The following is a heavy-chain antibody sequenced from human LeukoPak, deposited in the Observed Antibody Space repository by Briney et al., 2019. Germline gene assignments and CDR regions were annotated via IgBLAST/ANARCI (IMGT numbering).Heavy chain of an antibody. CDR2: IIPIFGTA. CDR3: ARGDGYNYFDY. V-gene: IGHV1-69*05. D-gene: IGHD5-24*01. Sequence: SVKVSCKASGGTFRSYAISWVRQAPGQGLEWMGRIIPIFGTANYAQKFQGRVTITTDESTSTAYMELSSLRSEDTAVYYCARGDGYNYFDYWGQGTLVTVSS. J-gene: IGHJ4*02. CDR1: GGTFRSYA.